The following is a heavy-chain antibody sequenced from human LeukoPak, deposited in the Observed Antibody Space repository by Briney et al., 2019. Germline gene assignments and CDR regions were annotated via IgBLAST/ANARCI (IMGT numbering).Heavy chain of an antibody. Sequence: PSETLSLTCTVSGGSISSGDYYWSWIRQPPGKGLEWIGYIYYSGSTYYNPSLKSRVTISVDTSKNKFSLKLSSVTAADTAVYYCAREGTTDDAFDIWGQGTMVTVSS. CDR2: IYYSGST. CDR3: AREGTTDDAFDI. V-gene: IGHV4-30-4*08. D-gene: IGHD2/OR15-2a*01. CDR1: GGSISSGDYY. J-gene: IGHJ3*02.